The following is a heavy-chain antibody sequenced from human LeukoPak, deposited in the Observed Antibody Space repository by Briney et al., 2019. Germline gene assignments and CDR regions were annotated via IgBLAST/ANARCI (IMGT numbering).Heavy chain of an antibody. CDR2: IRYDVTNT. CDR3: AKLGARSIAARPKADY. V-gene: IGHV3-30*02. CDR1: VFTFSSFG. Sequence: GGSLRLSCTASVFTFSSFGMHWVRQAPGKGLEWVAFIRYDVTNTYYADSVKGRFSISRDNSKNTLYLQMNSLRAEDTAVYYCAKLGARSIAARPKADYWGQGTLVTVSS. J-gene: IGHJ4*02. D-gene: IGHD6-6*01.